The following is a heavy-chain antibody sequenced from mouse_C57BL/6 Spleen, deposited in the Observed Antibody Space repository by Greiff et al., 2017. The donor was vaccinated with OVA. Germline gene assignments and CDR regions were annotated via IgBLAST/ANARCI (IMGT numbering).Heavy chain of an antibody. CDR2: INPSNGGT. CDR1: GYTFTSYW. CDR3: ARYRDYDVYWYFDV. V-gene: IGHV1-53*01. D-gene: IGHD2-4*01. Sequence: QVQLKESGTELVKPGASVKLSCKASGYTFTSYWMHWVKQRPGQGLEWIGNINPSNGGTNYNEKFKSKATLTVDKSSSTAYMQLSSLTSEDSAVYYCARYRDYDVYWYFDVWGTGTTVTVSS. J-gene: IGHJ1*03.